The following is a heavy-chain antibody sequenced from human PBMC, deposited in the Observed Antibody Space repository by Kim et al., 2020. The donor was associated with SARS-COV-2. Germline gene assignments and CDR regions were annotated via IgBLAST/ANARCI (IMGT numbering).Heavy chain of an antibody. V-gene: IGHV3-9*01. D-gene: IGHD3-10*01. CDR3: AKGNGSGSYYFRYYYNGMDV. CDR2: ISWNSGSI. CDR1: GFTFDDYA. J-gene: IGHJ6*02. Sequence: GGSLRLSCAASGFTFDDYAMHWVRQAPGKGLEWVSGISWNSGSIGYADSVKGRFTISRDNAKNSLYLQMNSLRAADTALYYCAKGNGSGSYYFRYYYNGMDVWGQGTTVTVSS.